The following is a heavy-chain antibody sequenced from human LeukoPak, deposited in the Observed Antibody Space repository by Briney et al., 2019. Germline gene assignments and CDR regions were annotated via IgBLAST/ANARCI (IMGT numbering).Heavy chain of an antibody. J-gene: IGHJ3*02. CDR2: INHSGST. D-gene: IGHD3-16*01. CDR3: ARETFTDAFDI. CDR1: GGSFSGYY. V-gene: IGHV4-34*01. Sequence: PSETLSLTCAVYGGSFSGYYWSWIRQPPGKGLEWTGEINHSGSTNYNPSLKSRVTMSVDTSKNQFSLKLSSVTAADTAVYYCARETFTDAFDIWGQGTMVTVSS.